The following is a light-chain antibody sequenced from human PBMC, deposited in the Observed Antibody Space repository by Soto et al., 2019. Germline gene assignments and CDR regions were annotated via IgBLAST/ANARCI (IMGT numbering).Light chain of an antibody. CDR3: SSYTNINTRACV. Sequence: QSVLTQPASVSGSPGQWITISCTGTSGDIGSYNRVSWYQQHPGKAPKLIIYEVTDRPSGVSNRFSGSKSGNTASLTISGLKAEDEAEYYCSSYTNINTRACVFGTGTKVTVL. V-gene: IGLV2-14*01. CDR1: SGDIGSYNR. J-gene: IGLJ1*01. CDR2: EVT.